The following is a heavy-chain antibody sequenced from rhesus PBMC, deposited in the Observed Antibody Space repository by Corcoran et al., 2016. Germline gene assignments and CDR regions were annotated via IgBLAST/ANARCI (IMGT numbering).Heavy chain of an antibody. CDR3: AGHLPPYWGDQLDY. Sequence: QVQLQESGPGLVKPSETLSRTCAVSGYSLSRNYWTWIRQPPGTGLEWLGYIYGSSRSPYYNPSLKSRVTISTDTSKNQFSLKLSSVTAADTAVYYCAGHLPPYWGDQLDYWGQGVLVTVSS. J-gene: IGHJ4*01. V-gene: IGHV4-165*01. CDR1: GYSLSRNY. D-gene: IGHD3-34*01. CDR2: IYGSSRSP.